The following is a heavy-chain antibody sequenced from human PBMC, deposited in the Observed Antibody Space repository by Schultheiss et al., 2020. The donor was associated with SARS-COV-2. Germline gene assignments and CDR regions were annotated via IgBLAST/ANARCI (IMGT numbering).Heavy chain of an antibody. CDR3: VNEEDEIGTC. V-gene: IGHV3-74*01. CDR2: INTDGSST. Sequence: WGSLRLSCAASGFTFSSYSMNWVRQAPGQGLEWVSRINTDGSSTTYADSVQGRFTISRDNAKNTLYLPMNSLRAEYSAVYYCVNEEDEIGTCWGQGTLVTVSS. CDR1: GFTFSSYS. J-gene: IGHJ4*02. D-gene: IGHD1-1*01.